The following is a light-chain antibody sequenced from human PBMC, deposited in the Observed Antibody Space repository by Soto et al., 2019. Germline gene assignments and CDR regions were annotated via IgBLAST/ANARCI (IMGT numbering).Light chain of an antibody. CDR3: QQYRSSPFT. Sequence: DIVMTQSPDSLAVSLGERATINCKSSQSVLYNSNNKNYLAWYQQKPGQAPKMVIYWASTRESGVPDRFSGSGSGTNFTLTVSTLQDEDVAVYYCQQYRSSPFTFGPGTKVDIK. V-gene: IGKV4-1*01. J-gene: IGKJ3*01. CDR1: QSVLYNSNNKNY. CDR2: WAS.